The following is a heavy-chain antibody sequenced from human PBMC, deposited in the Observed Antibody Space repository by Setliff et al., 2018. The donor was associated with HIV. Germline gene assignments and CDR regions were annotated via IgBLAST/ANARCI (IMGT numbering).Heavy chain of an antibody. CDR1: CDSISRDFYY. Sequence: PSETLSLTCTVPCDSISRDFYYWNWIRQPAGKGLEWIGHIYTNGRTHYNPSLKSRVTISMDTSKNQFSLKLSSVTAADTAVYYCARNDAFDIWGQGTLVTVSS. V-gene: IGHV4-61*09. J-gene: IGHJ3*02. CDR2: IYTNGRT. CDR3: ARNDAFDI.